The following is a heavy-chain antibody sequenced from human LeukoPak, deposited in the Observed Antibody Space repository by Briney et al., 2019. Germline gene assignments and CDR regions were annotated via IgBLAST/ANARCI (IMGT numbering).Heavy chain of an antibody. V-gene: IGHV1-18*01. CDR2: ISAYNGNT. D-gene: IGHD3-22*01. J-gene: IGHJ5*02. CDR3: ARGATYYYDSSGYYPNNWFDP. CDR1: GYTFTSYG. Sequence: ASVKVSCKASGYTFTSYGISWVRQAPGQGLEWMGWISAYNGNTNYAQKLQGRVTMTTDTPTSTAYMELRSLRSDDTAVYYCARGATYYYDSSGYYPNNWFDPWGQGTLVTVSS.